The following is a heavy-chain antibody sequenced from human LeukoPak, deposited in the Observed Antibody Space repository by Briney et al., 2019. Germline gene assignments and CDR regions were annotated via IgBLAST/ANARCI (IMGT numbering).Heavy chain of an antibody. CDR2: ISGSGGST. CDR3: ANNRLVVVMTYYFDY. V-gene: IGHV3-23*01. CDR1: GFTFSIFA. Sequence: GRSLRLSXAASGFTFSIFAMSWVSQAPGKGLEWVSAISGSGGSTYYADYVKGRFTISRENSKNTLYLQMNSLRAEDTAVYYCANNRLVVVMTYYFDYWGQGTLVTVSS. D-gene: IGHD3-22*01. J-gene: IGHJ4*02.